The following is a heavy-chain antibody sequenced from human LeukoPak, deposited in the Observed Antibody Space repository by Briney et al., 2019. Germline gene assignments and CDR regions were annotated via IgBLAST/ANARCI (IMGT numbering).Heavy chain of an antibody. V-gene: IGHV4-61*05. Sequence: SETLSLTCTVSGGSISSSSYYWDWLRQPPGKGLEWIGYIYYSGSTNYNPSLKSRVTISVDTSKNQFSLKLSSVTAADTAVYYCARLTGSPWYWGQGTLVTVSS. CDR1: GGSISSSSYY. CDR3: ARLTGSPWY. CDR2: IYYSGST. J-gene: IGHJ4*02. D-gene: IGHD7-27*01.